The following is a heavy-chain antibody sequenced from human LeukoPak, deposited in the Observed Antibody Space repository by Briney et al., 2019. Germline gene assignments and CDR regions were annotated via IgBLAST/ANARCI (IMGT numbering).Heavy chain of an antibody. CDR1: GSTFTNYA. Sequence: GGSLRLSCAASGSTFTNYAMNWVRQAPGRGLEWVSIISVSGDATHYADSVKGRFTISRDNSKNTLFLQLNSLRAEDTAVYYCARDRLIYGDHLDAFDIWGQGTMVTVSS. CDR3: ARDRLIYGDHLDAFDI. D-gene: IGHD4-17*01. V-gene: IGHV3-23*01. J-gene: IGHJ3*02. CDR2: ISVSGDAT.